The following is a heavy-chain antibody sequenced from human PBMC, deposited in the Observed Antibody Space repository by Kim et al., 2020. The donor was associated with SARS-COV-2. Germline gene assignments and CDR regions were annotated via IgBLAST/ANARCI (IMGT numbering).Heavy chain of an antibody. CDR3: ARTDYGDYMGEWYFDL. D-gene: IGHD4-17*01. Sequence: SETLSLTCTVSGGSISSYYWSWIRQPPGKGLEWIGYIYYSGSTNYNPSLKSRVTISVDTSKNQFSLKLSSVTAADTAVYYCARTDYGDYMGEWYFDLWGRGTLVTVSS. V-gene: IGHV4-59*08. CDR2: IYYSGST. CDR1: GGSISSYY. J-gene: IGHJ2*01.